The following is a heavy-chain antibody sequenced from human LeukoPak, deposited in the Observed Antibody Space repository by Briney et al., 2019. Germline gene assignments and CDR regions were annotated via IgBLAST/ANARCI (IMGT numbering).Heavy chain of an antibody. J-gene: IGHJ3*02. D-gene: IGHD3-22*01. CDR3: ARSQRPYYYDSSGGFDI. Sequence: ASVKVSCKASGYTFTSYYMHWVRQAPGQGLEWMGITNPSGGSTSYAQKFQGRVTMTRDTSTSTVYMELSSLRSEDTAVYYYARSQRPYYYDSSGGFDIWGQGTMVTVSS. V-gene: IGHV1-46*01. CDR1: GYTFTSYY. CDR2: TNPSGGST.